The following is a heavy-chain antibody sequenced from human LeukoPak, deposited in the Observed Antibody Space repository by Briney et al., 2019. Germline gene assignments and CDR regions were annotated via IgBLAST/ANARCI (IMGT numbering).Heavy chain of an antibody. CDR1: GGSISSTSYY. Sequence: PSETLSLTCSVSGGSISSTSYYWGWIRQPPGKGLEWIGSMYYDGNTYHSPSLKSRVAISIDTSKNQFSLKLRSMTAADTAVYYCARHGRPIVGTSFDVWGQGTMVTVSS. D-gene: IGHD2-21*01. J-gene: IGHJ3*01. CDR3: ARHGRPIVGTSFDV. CDR2: MYYDGNT. V-gene: IGHV4-39*01.